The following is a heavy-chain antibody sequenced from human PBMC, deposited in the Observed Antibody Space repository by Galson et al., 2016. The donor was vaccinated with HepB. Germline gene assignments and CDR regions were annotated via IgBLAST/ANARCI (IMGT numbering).Heavy chain of an antibody. J-gene: IGHJ4*02. Sequence: SVKVSCKASGGDFSTYAVTWVRQARGQGLEWIGGIVPILGPTSYAQKFQGRLTVSADESMTTAFMELSILTSEDTAVYLCARPKDMATFDYWGQGTRVTVSS. CDR2: IVPILGPT. CDR1: GGDFSTYA. CDR3: ARPKDMATFDY. V-gene: IGHV1-69*13. D-gene: IGHD5-24*01.